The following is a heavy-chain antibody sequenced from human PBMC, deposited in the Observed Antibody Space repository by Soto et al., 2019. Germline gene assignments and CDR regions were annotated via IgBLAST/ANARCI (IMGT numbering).Heavy chain of an antibody. CDR1: GFTVSSNY. J-gene: IGHJ4*02. V-gene: IGHV3-53*01. D-gene: IGHD3-3*01. Sequence: GGSLRLSCAASGFTVSSNYMSWVRQAPGKGLEWVSVIYSGGSTYYADSVKGRFTISRDNSKNTLYLQMNSLRAEDTAVYYCATTNPYDFWSGPLDYWGQGTLVTVSS. CDR3: ATTNPYDFWSGPLDY. CDR2: IYSGGST.